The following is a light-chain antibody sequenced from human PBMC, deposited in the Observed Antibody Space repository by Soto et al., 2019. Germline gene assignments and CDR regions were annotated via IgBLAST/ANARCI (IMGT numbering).Light chain of an antibody. CDR2: DAS. Sequence: EIVLTQSPATLSLSPGERATLSCRASQSVSSYLAWYQHKPGQAPRLLIYDASNRATGIPARFSGSGSGTDFPLTISSLQPEDFAVYHCQQRSNRPPTFGQGTKVEIK. CDR3: QQRSNRPPT. V-gene: IGKV3-11*01. J-gene: IGKJ1*01. CDR1: QSVSSY.